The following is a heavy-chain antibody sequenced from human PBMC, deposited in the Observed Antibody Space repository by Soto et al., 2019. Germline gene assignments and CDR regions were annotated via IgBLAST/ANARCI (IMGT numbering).Heavy chain of an antibody. D-gene: IGHD3-22*01. CDR1: GFTFSSYA. Sequence: PGGSLRLSCAASGFTFSSYAMHWVRQAPGKGLEWVAVISYDGSSKFYADSVKGRFTISRDNSKNTLYLQMNSLRTEDTAVYYCARRSSGYYLDPDYWGQGTLVTVSS. CDR3: ARRSSGYYLDPDY. J-gene: IGHJ4*02. V-gene: IGHV3-30-3*01. CDR2: ISYDGSSK.